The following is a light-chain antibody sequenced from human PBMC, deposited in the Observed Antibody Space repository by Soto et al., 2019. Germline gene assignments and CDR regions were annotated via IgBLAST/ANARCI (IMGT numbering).Light chain of an antibody. J-gene: IGKJ4*01. CDR2: SAS. V-gene: IGKV1-39*01. CDR3: QQTFSNLIS. Sequence: IQLTQSPSSLSASAGDRVTIACRASESISNYFNWYQLKPGEAPKVLIYSASTLRGGVPSRFSGTGSGTEFTLTISSLQPEDVATYFCQQTFSNLISFGGGTKVEIK. CDR1: ESISNY.